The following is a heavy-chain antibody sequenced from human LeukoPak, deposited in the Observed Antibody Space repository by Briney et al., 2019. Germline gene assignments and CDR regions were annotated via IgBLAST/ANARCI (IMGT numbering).Heavy chain of an antibody. Sequence: GGSLRLSCAASGFTFSSYAMSWVRQAPGKGLEWVSGISGNGGSTYHADSVKGRFTISRDNAKNSLYLQMNSLRAEDTAVYYCAKSEGGVNTAMAYWGQGTLVTVSS. CDR1: GFTFSSYA. J-gene: IGHJ4*02. V-gene: IGHV3-23*01. D-gene: IGHD5-18*01. CDR2: ISGNGGST. CDR3: AKSEGGVNTAMAY.